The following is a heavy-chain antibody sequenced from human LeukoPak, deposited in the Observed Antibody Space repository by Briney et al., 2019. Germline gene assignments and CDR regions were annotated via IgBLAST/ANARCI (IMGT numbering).Heavy chain of an antibody. V-gene: IGHV3-30*14. Sequence: GGSLRLSCLASGFTFRDYYMTWIRQAPGKGLERVAVISYDGSNKYYADSVKGRFTISRDTSKNTVSLQMNSLRAEDTAVYYCAGDKTTGGWYEFDYWGQGTLVTVSS. D-gene: IGHD6-19*01. CDR3: AGDKTTGGWYEFDY. CDR2: ISYDGSNK. J-gene: IGHJ4*02. CDR1: GFTFRDYY.